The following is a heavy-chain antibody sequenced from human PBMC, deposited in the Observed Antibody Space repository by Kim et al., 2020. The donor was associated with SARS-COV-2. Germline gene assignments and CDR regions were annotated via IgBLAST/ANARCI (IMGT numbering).Heavy chain of an antibody. Sequence: ASVKVSCKASGYTFTSDYMHWVRQAPGQGLEWMGIINPSGGSTSYAQKFQGRVTMTRDTSTSTVYMELSSLRSEDTAVYYCARDDYNYYYYYGMDVWGQGTTVTVSS. CDR1: GYTFTSDY. D-gene: IGHD4-4*01. CDR2: INPSGGST. CDR3: ARDDYNYYYYYGMDV. J-gene: IGHJ6*02. V-gene: IGHV1-46*01.